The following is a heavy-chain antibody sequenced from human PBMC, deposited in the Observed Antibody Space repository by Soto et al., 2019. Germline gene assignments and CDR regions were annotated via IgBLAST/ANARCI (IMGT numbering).Heavy chain of an antibody. CDR3: AAWGRYYYGMDV. CDR1: GASISSGGYS. D-gene: IGHD3-16*01. Sequence: QLQLQESGSGLVRPSQTLSLTCAVSGASISSGGYSWSWIRQPPGKGLEWIGYISHSGSTYYNPSLKSRVTISVDRSRSQFSLNLRSLTAAYTAVYYCAAWGRYYYGMDVWGQGTTVTVSS. V-gene: IGHV4-30-2*01. J-gene: IGHJ6*02. CDR2: ISHSGST.